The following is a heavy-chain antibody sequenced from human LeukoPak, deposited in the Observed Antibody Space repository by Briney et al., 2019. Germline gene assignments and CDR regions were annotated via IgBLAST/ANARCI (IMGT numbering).Heavy chain of an antibody. CDR3: ARDMGGYCSSTSCFHDAFDI. Sequence: GGSLRLSCAASGFNFSSYSINWVRQAPGKGLEWVSYISSSSSTIYYADSVKGRFTISRDNAKNSLYLQMNSLRAEDTAVYYCARDMGGYCSSTSCFHDAFDIWGQGTMVTVSS. CDR1: GFNFSSYS. J-gene: IGHJ3*02. CDR2: ISSSSSTI. V-gene: IGHV3-48*01. D-gene: IGHD2-2*01.